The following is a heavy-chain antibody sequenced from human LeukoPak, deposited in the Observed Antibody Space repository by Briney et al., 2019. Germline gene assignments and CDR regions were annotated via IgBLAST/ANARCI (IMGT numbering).Heavy chain of an antibody. Sequence: GGSLRLSCAASGFTFSSYAIHWVRQTPGKGLEWVAVIAYDGGNKYYADSVKGRFTISRDNSKNTLFLQMNSLRAEDTAVYYCARDSSPWYYYDRSGSNGFDPWGQGTLVTVSS. V-gene: IGHV3-30-3*01. D-gene: IGHD3-22*01. CDR3: ARDSSPWYYYDRSGSNGFDP. J-gene: IGHJ5*02. CDR2: IAYDGGNK. CDR1: GFTFSSYA.